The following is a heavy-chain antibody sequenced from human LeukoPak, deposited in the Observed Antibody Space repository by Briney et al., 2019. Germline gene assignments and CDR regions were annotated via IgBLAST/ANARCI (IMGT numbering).Heavy chain of an antibody. CDR2: ISYDGSNK. D-gene: IGHD3-22*01. V-gene: IGHV3-30*18. J-gene: IGHJ5*02. Sequence: GGSLRLSCAASRFTFSSYGMHWGRQAPGEGLEGVAVISYDGSNKYYADSVKGRFTISRDNSKNTLYLQMNSLRAEDTAVYYCAKDALRGYDSSGGWFDPWGQGTLVTVSS. CDR3: AKDALRGYDSSGGWFDP. CDR1: RFTFSSYG.